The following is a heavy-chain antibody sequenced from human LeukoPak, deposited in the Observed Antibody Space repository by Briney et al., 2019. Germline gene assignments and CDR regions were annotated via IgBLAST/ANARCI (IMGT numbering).Heavy chain of an antibody. CDR3: ARRYYESSGRSHFFDY. CDR1: GVTISSSYYY. CDR2: IYYSAST. Sequence: SETLSLTCTVSGVTISSSYYYWGWHRQPPGKGLEWIGNIYYSASTYYNPSLKCRVTISVDTSTNHFSLKLSSVTAADTAVYYCARRYYESSGRSHFFDYWGQGTLVTVSS. J-gene: IGHJ4*02. D-gene: IGHD3-22*01. V-gene: IGHV4-39*02.